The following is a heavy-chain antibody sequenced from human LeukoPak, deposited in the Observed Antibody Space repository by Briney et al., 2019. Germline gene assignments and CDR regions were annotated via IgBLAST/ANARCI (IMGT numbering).Heavy chain of an antibody. CDR1: GITLNNYG. Sequence: GGSLRLSCAVSGITLNNYGMTWVRQAPGKGLEWVAGISDSGGSTKYADSVKGRFTISRDNPKNTLYLQMNSLRAEDTAVYFCAKRSVVIRVILVGFHKEAYYFESWGQGALVTVSS. CDR3: AKRSVVIRVILVGFHKEAYYFES. D-gene: IGHD3/OR15-3a*01. V-gene: IGHV3-23*01. J-gene: IGHJ4*02. CDR2: ISDSGGST.